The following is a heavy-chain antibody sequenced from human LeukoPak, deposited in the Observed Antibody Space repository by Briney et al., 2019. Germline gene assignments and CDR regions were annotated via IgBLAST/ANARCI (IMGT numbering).Heavy chain of an antibody. D-gene: IGHD3-22*01. CDR1: GGSISSYY. Sequence: PSETLSLTXTVSGGSISSYYWSSIRQPPGKGLEWVGYIYYSGSTDYNHSLKSRVTTSVASSKKMLSLTLSSVSAAGTAWSYSSRDQYYDSRGNCWRGLDPWGEGCLVTVSS. V-gene: IGHV4-59*01. J-gene: IGHJ5*02. CDR3: SRDQYYDSRGNCWRGLDP. CDR2: IYYSGST.